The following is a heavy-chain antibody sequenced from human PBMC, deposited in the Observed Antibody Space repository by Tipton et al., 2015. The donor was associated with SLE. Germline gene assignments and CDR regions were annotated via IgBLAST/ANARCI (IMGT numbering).Heavy chain of an antibody. CDR2: IYRSGST. CDR1: GYSISSGYH. CDR3: AREKWEMPPGTFDT. D-gene: IGHD1-26*01. Sequence: TLSLTCVVSGYSISSGYHWGWFRLPPGKWLEWIGSIYRSGSTYYNPSLKSRVTISVDTSKNQFSLKLTSVTAADTAVYYCAREKWEMPPGTFDTWGQGTMVTVSS. J-gene: IGHJ3*02. V-gene: IGHV4-38-2*02.